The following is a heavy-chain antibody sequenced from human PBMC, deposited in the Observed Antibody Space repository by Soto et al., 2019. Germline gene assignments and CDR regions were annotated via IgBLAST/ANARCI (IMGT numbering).Heavy chain of an antibody. V-gene: IGHV4-59*08. CDR3: ARQSCSSTSCYSWVSWFDP. Sequence: QVQLQESGPGLVKPSETLSLTCTVSGGSISSYYWSWIRQPPWKGLEWVGHIYYSGSTNYNPSLKSRVTISVDTSKNQFSLKLSSVTAADTAVYYCARQSCSSTSCYSWVSWFDPWGQGTLVTVSS. J-gene: IGHJ5*02. D-gene: IGHD2-2*01. CDR2: IYYSGST. CDR1: GGSISSYY.